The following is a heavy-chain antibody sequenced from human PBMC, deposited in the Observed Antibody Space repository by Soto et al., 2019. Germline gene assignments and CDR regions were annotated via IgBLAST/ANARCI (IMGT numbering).Heavy chain of an antibody. J-gene: IGHJ4*02. D-gene: IGHD1-26*01. Sequence: PSQTLSLTCAISGDSVSNNRATWHWISQSPSRGLEWLGRTYYRSNWYNDYARSVKNRISINPDTSKNQFSLQLNSVTPEDTAIYYCARDNIVGGMDLFDYWGQGTLVTVSS. CDR2: TYYRSNWYN. CDR3: ARDNIVGGMDLFDY. V-gene: IGHV6-1*01. CDR1: GDSVSNNRAT.